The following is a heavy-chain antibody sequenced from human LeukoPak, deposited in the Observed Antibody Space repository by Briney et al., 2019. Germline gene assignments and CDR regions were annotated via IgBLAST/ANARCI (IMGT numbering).Heavy chain of an antibody. CDR3: ARGSGSGYYTNFVGTFDY. J-gene: IGHJ4*02. Sequence: SETLSLTCTVSGGSISSYYWSWIRQPPGKGLEWIGYIYDSGSTNYNPSLKSRVTISVDTSKNHFSLKLSSVTAADTAVYYCARGSGSGYYTNFVGTFDYWGQGTLSPSPQ. V-gene: IGHV4-59*01. CDR2: IYDSGST. D-gene: IGHD3-3*01. CDR1: GGSISSYY.